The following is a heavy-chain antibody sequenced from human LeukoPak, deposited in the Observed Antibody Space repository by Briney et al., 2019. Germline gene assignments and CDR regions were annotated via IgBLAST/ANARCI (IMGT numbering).Heavy chain of an antibody. V-gene: IGHV1-18*01. D-gene: IGHD3-3*02. J-gene: IGHJ3*02. CDR2: VSPSHTTR. CDR3: ARDYILPLETDNGDGFAI. CDR1: GYTFSQYS. Sequence: ASVIVSCKASGYTFSQYSISWVRQAPGKGLEWMGWVSPSHTTRVYAQQFQGRVTMTADTNTNTVSMELRSLRSDDTAVYFCARDYILPLETDNGDGFAIWGQGTVVSVSS.